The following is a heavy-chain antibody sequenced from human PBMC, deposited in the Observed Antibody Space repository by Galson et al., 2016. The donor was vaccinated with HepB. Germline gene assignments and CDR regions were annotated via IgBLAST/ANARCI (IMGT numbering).Heavy chain of an antibody. CDR3: ARGHLVVPFSFYFDY. D-gene: IGHD2-15*01. V-gene: IGHV6-1*01. Sequence: CAIFGDSVSSKSAAWNWIRHSPSRGLEWLGRTYHTSDWYSDYAVSVKSRITINPDTSKNQFSLQLNSVTPEDTAVYYCARGHLVVPFSFYFDYWGQGSLVTVSS. CDR1: GDSVSSKSAA. CDR2: TYHTSDWYS. J-gene: IGHJ4*02.